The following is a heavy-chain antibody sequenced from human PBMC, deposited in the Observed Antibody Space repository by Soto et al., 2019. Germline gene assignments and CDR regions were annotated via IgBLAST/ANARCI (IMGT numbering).Heavy chain of an antibody. J-gene: IGHJ4*02. CDR1: CYTFTSYG. Sequence: SAEVWLRASCYTFTSYGISWVRQAPGQGLEWMGWISAYNGNTNYAQKLQGRVTMTTDTSTSTAYMELRSLRSDDTAVYYCARLEVVVMWTVADYWGQGTLFTVSS. D-gene: IGHD3-22*01. CDR3: ARLEVVVMWTVADY. V-gene: IGHV1-18*04. CDR2: ISAYNGNT.